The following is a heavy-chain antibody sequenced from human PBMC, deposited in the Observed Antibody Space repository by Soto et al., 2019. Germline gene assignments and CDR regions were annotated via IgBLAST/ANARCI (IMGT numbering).Heavy chain of an antibody. J-gene: IGHJ4*02. CDR2: ISAYNTNT. CDR3: ARDTPPTDY. CDR1: GYTFTSYH. V-gene: IGHV1-18*01. Sequence: QVQLVQSGAEVKKPGASVKVSCKTSGYTFTSYHISWVRQAPGQGLEWMGWISAYNTNTHYAQKFQSRATMTTDTLTSTAYMELRSLRSDDTAVYYCARDTPPTDYWGQGTLVTVSS.